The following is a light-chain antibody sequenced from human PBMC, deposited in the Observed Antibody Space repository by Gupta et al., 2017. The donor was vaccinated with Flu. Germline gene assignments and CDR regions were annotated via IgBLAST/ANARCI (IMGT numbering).Light chain of an antibody. CDR2: DVN. Sequence: SNDVGRYNYGSWYQQHPGKAPKIIIYDVNNRPSGVSKRFSGSKSGITASLTISGLQTEDEADYYCSSYRINSSRLVGTGTKVTVL. V-gene: IGLV2-14*03. CDR1: SNDVGRYNY. J-gene: IGLJ1*01. CDR3: SSYRINSSRL.